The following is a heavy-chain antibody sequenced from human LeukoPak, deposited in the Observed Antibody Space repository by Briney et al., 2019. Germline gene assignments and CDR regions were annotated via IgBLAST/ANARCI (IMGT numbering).Heavy chain of an antibody. D-gene: IGHD4-17*01. V-gene: IGHV3-23*01. Sequence: QPGGSLRLSCAASGVTFSSHGMSWVRQAPGKGLEWVSSITDSGSGTCYADSVKGRFTMSRDNSKNTLYLQLNSLRPEDTAVYYCAREYGDYGNAFDIWGQGTLVTVSS. J-gene: IGHJ3*02. CDR1: GVTFSSHG. CDR3: AREYGDYGNAFDI. CDR2: ITDSGSGT.